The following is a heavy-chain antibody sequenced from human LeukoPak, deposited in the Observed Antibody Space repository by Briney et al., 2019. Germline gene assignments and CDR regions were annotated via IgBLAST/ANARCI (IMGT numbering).Heavy chain of an antibody. D-gene: IGHD6-13*01. CDR3: ARWAAAVPFDP. CDR2: ISTSSSTI. Sequence: GGSLRLSCAASGFTFSSYSMTWVRQAPGKGLEWVSYISTSSSTIYYADSVKGRFTISRDNAKNSLYLQMNSLRAEDTAVYYCARWAAAVPFDPWGQGTLVTVSS. CDR1: GFTFSSYS. J-gene: IGHJ5*02. V-gene: IGHV3-48*01.